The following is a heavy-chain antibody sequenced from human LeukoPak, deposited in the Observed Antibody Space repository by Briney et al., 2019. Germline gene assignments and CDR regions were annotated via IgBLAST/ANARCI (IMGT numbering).Heavy chain of an antibody. D-gene: IGHD3-3*01. V-gene: IGHV5-51*07. CDR1: GSIFTSYW. CDR3: ARRDDFWSGNDDY. Sequence: GASLQICCDGSGSIFTSYWIGWVHPLPGKGLEWMGIIYPGDSDTRYSPSFQGQVTIPADKSISTAYLQWSSLKGSDTAMYYCARRDDFWSGNDDYWGRETLVSVFS. CDR2: IYPGDSDT. J-gene: IGHJ4*02.